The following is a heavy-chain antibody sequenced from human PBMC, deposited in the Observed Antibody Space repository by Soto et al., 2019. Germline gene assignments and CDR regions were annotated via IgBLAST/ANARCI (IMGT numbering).Heavy chain of an antibody. D-gene: IGHD3-22*01. CDR1: GGSFSAYY. V-gene: IGHV4-34*01. Sequence: TSETLSLTCAVYGGSFSAYYWSWIRQPPGKGLEWIGEINHSGGTSYNPSLKSRVTISVDTSKSQFSLKLTSVTAAARAVYYCARGSVDTVDSSGFYEYWGQVTLVTVSS. CDR2: INHSGGT. J-gene: IGHJ4*02. CDR3: ARGSVDTVDSSGFYEY.